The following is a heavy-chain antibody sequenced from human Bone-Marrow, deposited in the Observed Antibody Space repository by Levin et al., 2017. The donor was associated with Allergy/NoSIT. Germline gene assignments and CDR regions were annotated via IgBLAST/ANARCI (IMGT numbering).Heavy chain of an antibody. D-gene: IGHD3-10*01. CDR3: ARVLYGSGFNWYFDL. CDR2: MNPRGGST. V-gene: IGHV1-46*01. CDR1: EDSFSNYY. Sequence: GGSLRLSCKASEDSFSNYYLHWVRQAPGQGFEWMGIMNPRGGSTRYAQKFQGRVSMTRDTSTSTVYVELSSLTSEDTAVYYCARVLYGSGFNWYFDLWGRGTLVTVSP. J-gene: IGHJ2*01.